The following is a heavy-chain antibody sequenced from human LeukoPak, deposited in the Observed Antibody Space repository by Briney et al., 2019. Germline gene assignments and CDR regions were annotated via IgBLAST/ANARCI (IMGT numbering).Heavy chain of an antibody. CDR1: GYTFTEYY. J-gene: IGHJ5*02. Sequence: ASEKVSCKASGYTFTEYYMHWLRQAPGLVFEWMGSINPNSGDTYYSPEFQGRVTLTRDTSIKTAYMEMNSLKSDDTAVYYCVRDIAPIGSWWFDPWGQGTLIIVSS. CDR2: INPNSGDT. V-gene: IGHV1-2*02. D-gene: IGHD2-15*01. CDR3: VRDIAPIGSWWFDP.